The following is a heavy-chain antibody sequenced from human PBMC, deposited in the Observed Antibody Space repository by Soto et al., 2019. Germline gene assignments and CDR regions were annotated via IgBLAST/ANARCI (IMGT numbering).Heavy chain of an antibody. J-gene: IGHJ4*02. CDR2: ISYDGSKK. V-gene: IGHV3-30*18. Sequence: QVQLVESGGGVVQPGRSLRLSCTASGFSFSKNGMHWVRQAPGKGLGWVAIISYDGSKKYYADSVKGRFTISRDNSKNTLFLQMNSLGVEDTAVFYCAKDRVESGMGEIDYWGQGTLVTVSS. CDR3: AKDRVESGMGEIDY. CDR1: GFSFSKNG. D-gene: IGHD3-16*01.